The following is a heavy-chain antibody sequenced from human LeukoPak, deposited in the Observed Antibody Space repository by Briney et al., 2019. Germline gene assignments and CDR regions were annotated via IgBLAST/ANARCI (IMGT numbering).Heavy chain of an antibody. V-gene: IGHV3-53*01. CDR2: ITSDGST. J-gene: IGHJ4*02. CDR1: GFSPSNNY. CDR3: ARVHFGWSLEY. Sequence: RGSLRLSPAASGFSPSNNYMRWGPHAPGKGLEWVSAITSDGSTYYADSVKGRFTISRDNSKNTLYLQMSYLRAEDTAVYFCARVHFGWSLEYWGQGTLVTVSS. D-gene: IGHD3-9*01.